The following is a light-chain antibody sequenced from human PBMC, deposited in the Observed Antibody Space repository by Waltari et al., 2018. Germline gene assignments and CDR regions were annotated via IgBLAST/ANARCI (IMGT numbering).Light chain of an antibody. CDR3: QQYYSTLT. CDR1: QSVLYSSNNKNY. V-gene: IGKV4-1*01. Sequence: DIVMTQSPDSLAVSLGERDTINRKSSQSVLYSSNNKNYLAWYQQKPGQPPKLLIYWASTRESGVPDRFSGSGSGTDFTLTISSLQAEDVAVYYCQQYYSTLTFGGGTKVEIK. J-gene: IGKJ4*01. CDR2: WAS.